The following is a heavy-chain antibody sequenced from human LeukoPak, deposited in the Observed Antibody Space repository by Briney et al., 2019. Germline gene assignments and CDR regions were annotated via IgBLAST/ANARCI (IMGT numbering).Heavy chain of an antibody. CDR3: ARSEYAFDY. CDR1: GFSFSSYW. D-gene: IGHD2-2*01. Sequence: SGGSLRLSCAASGFSFSSYWMHWVRQAPEKGLVWVSRINSDGSSTSNADSVKGRFTISRDNAKNTLYLQLNSLRAEDTAVYYCARSEYAFDYWGQGTLVTVSS. V-gene: IGHV3-74*01. J-gene: IGHJ4*02. CDR2: INSDGSST.